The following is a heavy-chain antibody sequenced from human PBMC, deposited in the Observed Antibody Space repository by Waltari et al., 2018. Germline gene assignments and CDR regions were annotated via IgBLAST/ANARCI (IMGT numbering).Heavy chain of an antibody. D-gene: IGHD4-17*01. Sequence: ELQLVGSGGGLVQPGGSLRLSCAASGFSFRHFWMHWVRQVPGKGLVWVSRMNGDGTNILYADSVKGRFTISRDNAKNTLYLQMNSLRAEDTAVYYCARVRLGDYVISTWGQGTLVTVSS. CDR2: MNGDGTNI. CDR1: GFSFRHFW. J-gene: IGHJ5*02. CDR3: ARVRLGDYVIST. V-gene: IGHV3-74*01.